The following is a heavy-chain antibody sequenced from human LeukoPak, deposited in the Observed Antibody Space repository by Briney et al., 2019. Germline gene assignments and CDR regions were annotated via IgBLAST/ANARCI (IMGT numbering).Heavy chain of an antibody. CDR1: GGSISSSNW. CDR3: ARDGYGDYYYYYGMDV. D-gene: IGHD5-18*01. V-gene: IGHV4-4*02. J-gene: IGHJ6*04. CDR2: IYHSGST. Sequence: GTLSLTCAVSGGSISSSNWWSWVRQPPGRGLEWIGEIYHSGSTNYNPSLKSRVTISVDKSKNQFSLKLSSVTAADTAVYYCARDGYGDYYYYYGMDVWGKGTTVTVSS.